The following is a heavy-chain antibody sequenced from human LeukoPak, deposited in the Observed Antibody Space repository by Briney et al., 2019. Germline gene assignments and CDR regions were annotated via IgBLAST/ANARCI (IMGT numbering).Heavy chain of an antibody. CDR3: TRRGMALDASDV. D-gene: IGHD3-16*01. J-gene: IGHJ3*01. CDR1: GFTFSSYW. Sequence: GGSLRLSCAASGFTFSSYWMHWVRQAPGKGLVWVSRIYSDGITTNYADSVKGRFTISRDNAKNTLYLQMDSLRAEDTAVYYCTRRGMALDASDVWGQGTMVTVSS. CDR2: IYSDGITT. V-gene: IGHV3-74*01.